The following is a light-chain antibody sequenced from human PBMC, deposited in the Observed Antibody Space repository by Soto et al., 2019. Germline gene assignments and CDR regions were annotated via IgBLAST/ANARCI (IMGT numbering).Light chain of an antibody. J-gene: IGLJ1*01. CDR1: SSDDGSRNL. Sequence: QSVLTQPASVSGSPGQSSTISCTGTSSDDGSRNLVSWYQQYPGKAPKLIIFEASKRPSGVSTRFSGSKSGSTASLTISGLQAEDEADYYCCSHAGSSNYVFGTGTKVTVL. V-gene: IGLV2-23*01. CDR2: EAS. CDR3: CSHAGSSNYV.